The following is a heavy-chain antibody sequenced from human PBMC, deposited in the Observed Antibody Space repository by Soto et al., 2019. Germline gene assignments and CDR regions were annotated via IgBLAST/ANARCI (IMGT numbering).Heavy chain of an antibody. J-gene: IGHJ4*02. CDR1: GFSFSDSY. V-gene: IGHV3-11*01. D-gene: IGHD1-1*01. Sequence: PXGSLSLSFVVSGFSFSDSYMTWVRQIPGKGLKWIASISSGAFTISYAAAVKGRFTISRDDGHNSLFLQMDSLRAEDTAIYYCARDTTRLEQWGQGTLVTVSS. CDR2: ISSGAFTI. CDR3: ARDTTRLEQ.